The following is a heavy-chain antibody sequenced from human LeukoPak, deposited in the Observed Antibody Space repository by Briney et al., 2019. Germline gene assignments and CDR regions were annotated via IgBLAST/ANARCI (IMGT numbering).Heavy chain of an antibody. Sequence: ASVKVSCKASGYTFTSYDINWVRQATGQGLEWMGWMNPNSGNTGYAQKFQGRVAMTRNTSISTAYMELSSLRSEDTAVCYCARGRNYYGSGSYYKSDTSFDYWGQGTLVTVSS. D-gene: IGHD3-10*01. J-gene: IGHJ4*02. CDR1: GYTFTSYD. CDR2: MNPNSGNT. CDR3: ARGRNYYGSGSYYKSDTSFDY. V-gene: IGHV1-8*01.